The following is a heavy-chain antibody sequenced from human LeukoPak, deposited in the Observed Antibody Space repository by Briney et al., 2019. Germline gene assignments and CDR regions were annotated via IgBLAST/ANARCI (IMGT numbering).Heavy chain of an antibody. D-gene: IGHD3-22*01. CDR2: TYYRSKWYN. Sequence: SQTLSLTCAISGDSVSSNSAVWNWIRQSPSRGLEWLGRTYYRSKWYNAYAVSVKSRITINPDTSKNQFSLQLNSVTPEDTAVYYCARESDRSDAFDIWGQGTMVTVSS. CDR3: ARESDRSDAFDI. CDR1: GDSVSSNSAV. J-gene: IGHJ3*02. V-gene: IGHV6-1*01.